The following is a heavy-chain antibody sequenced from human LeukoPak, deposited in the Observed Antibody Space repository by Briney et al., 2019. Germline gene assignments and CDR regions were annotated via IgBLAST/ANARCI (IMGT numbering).Heavy chain of an antibody. CDR1: GFTFSSYS. J-gene: IGHJ6*03. D-gene: IGHD4-23*01. CDR2: ISSSSSYI. CDR3: ARGTLNSGGNPWGYYYYYMDV. Sequence: TGGSLRLSCAASGFTFSSYSMNWVRQAPGKGLEWVSSISSSSSYIYYADSVKGRFTISRDNAKNSLYLQMNSLRAEDTAVYYCARGTLNSGGNPWGYYYYYMDVWGKGTTVTVSS. V-gene: IGHV3-21*01.